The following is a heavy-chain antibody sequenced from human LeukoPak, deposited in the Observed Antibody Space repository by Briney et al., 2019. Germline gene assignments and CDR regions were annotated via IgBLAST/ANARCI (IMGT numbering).Heavy chain of an antibody. D-gene: IGHD6-13*01. J-gene: IGHJ4*02. CDR2: ISSNGGST. CDR3: ARMRTMYSSSWSPFDY. V-gene: IGHV3-64*01. CDR1: GFTFSIYA. Sequence: GGSLRLSCAASGFTFSIYAMHWVRQAPGKGLEYVSAISSNGGSTYYANSVKGRFTISRDNSKNTLYLQMGSLRAEDMAVYYCARMRTMYSSSWSPFDYWGQGTLVTVSS.